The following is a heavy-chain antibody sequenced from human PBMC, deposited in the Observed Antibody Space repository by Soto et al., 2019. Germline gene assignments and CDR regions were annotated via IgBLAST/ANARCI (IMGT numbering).Heavy chain of an antibody. J-gene: IGHJ4*02. D-gene: IGHD2-21*01. CDR3: TTEGPGVIIAY. CDR1: GFTFGDSA. V-gene: IGHV3-49*03. Sequence: GGSLRLSCTASGFTFGDSAMSWFRQAPGQGLEWLSFIRSKSYGETTDYAASVKGRFSISRDDSKSIAYLQMNILTIEDTAVYYCTTEGPGVIIAYWGQGTLVTVSS. CDR2: IRSKSYGETT.